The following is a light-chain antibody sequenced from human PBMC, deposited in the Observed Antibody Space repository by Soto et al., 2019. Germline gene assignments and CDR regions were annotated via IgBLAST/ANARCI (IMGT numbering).Light chain of an antibody. V-gene: IGLV7-46*01. CDR1: TGAVTSGHY. CDR3: LLSYPGVNVV. J-gene: IGLJ2*01. CDR2: DTN. Sequence: QAVATQEPSLTVSPGGTVTLTCDSSTGAVTSGHYPYWFQQKPGQAPTTLIYDTNNKHSWTPARFSGSLLGGKAALTLSGAQPEDEAEYYCLLSYPGVNVVFGGGTKLTVL.